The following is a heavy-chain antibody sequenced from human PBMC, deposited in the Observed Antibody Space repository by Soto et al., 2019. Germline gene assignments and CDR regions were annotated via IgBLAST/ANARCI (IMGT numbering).Heavy chain of an antibody. V-gene: IGHV3-23*01. D-gene: IGHD2-15*01. J-gene: IGHJ6*02. CDR1: GFTFSRFA. Sequence: EVQLLESGGGLVQPGGSLRLSCAASGFTFSRFAMNWVRQAPGKGLEWVSGIGDSGSTTYYADSVKGRFTISRDNSKNTLFLQMNSLRAEDTAIYYCAKDSLGDYYYYGMDVWGQGTTASVSS. CDR3: AKDSLGDYYYYGMDV. CDR2: IGDSGSTT.